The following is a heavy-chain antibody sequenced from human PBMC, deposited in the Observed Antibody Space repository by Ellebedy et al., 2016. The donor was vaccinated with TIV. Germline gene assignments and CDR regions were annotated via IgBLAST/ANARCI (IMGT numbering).Heavy chain of an antibody. V-gene: IGHV3-23*01. CDR1: GFTFSSYA. Sequence: GGSLRLSXAASGFTFSSYAMSWVRQAPGKGLEWVSTISGSGGSTYYADFVKGRFTISRDNSKNTLYLQMNSVKTDDTAVYYCTTSSNKASDYWGQGTRVTVSS. J-gene: IGHJ4*02. CDR2: ISGSGGST. CDR3: TTSSNKASDY. D-gene: IGHD1-14*01.